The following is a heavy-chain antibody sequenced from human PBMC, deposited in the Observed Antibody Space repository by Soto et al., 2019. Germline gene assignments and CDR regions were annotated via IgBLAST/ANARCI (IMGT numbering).Heavy chain of an antibody. D-gene: IGHD3-16*01. Sequence: SETQALSCPVSGGSIRSVGYCWIWILQHPGKGLEWIGYIYYSGSTYYNPSLKSRVTISVDTSKNQFSLKLSSVTAADTAVYYCARVRITHYYYYGMDVWGQGNTVTGSS. J-gene: IGHJ6*02. CDR1: GGSIRSVGYC. CDR2: IYYSGST. CDR3: ARVRITHYYYYGMDV. V-gene: IGHV4-31*03.